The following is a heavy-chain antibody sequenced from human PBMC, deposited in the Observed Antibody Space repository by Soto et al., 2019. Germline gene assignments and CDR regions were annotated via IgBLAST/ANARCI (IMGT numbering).Heavy chain of an antibody. D-gene: IGHD4-17*01. CDR1: GGSFSGYY. J-gene: IGHJ6*02. Sequence: QVQLQQWGAGLLKPSETLSLTSAVYGGSFSGYYWSWIRQPPGKGLEWIGEINHSGSTNYNPSPKSRVTISVDTSKNWFSLKLSSVTDADTAVYYCARGRGYGDRYYYYYYGMDVWGQGTTVTVSS. CDR2: INHSGST. CDR3: ARGRGYGDRYYYYYYGMDV. V-gene: IGHV4-34*01.